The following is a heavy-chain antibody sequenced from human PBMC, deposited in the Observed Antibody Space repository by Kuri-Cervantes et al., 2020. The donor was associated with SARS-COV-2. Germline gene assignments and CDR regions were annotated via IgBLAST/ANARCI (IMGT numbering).Heavy chain of an antibody. J-gene: IGHJ1*01. D-gene: IGHD3-3*01. Sequence: SETLSLTCAVFGYSISSGGYSWSWIRQPPGKGLEWIGSIYQAGSTFYNPSLKSRVSISLDRSKNQYSLNLSSVTAADTAVYYCVAAILGVDTGYFQHWGQGTLVTVSS. CDR2: IYQAGST. V-gene: IGHV4-30-2*01. CDR3: VAAILGVDTGYFQH. CDR1: GYSISSGGYS.